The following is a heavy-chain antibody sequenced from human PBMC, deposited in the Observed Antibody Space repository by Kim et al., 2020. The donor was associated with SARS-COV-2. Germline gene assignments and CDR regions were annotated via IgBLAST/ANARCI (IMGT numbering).Heavy chain of an antibody. D-gene: IGHD6-13*01. CDR2: ITGIGVGT. V-gene: IGHV3-23*01. CDR1: GFTCNNYA. CDR3: AQGSIAAVSYYYYGMHV. J-gene: IGHJ6*02. Sequence: GGSLRLSCAASGFTCNNYAMNWVRQAPGKGLEWVSAITGIGVGTYYADSVKGRFTISRDNSKNTLYLQMNSLRAADTAIYYCAQGSIAAVSYYYYGMHVWGQGTTITVSS.